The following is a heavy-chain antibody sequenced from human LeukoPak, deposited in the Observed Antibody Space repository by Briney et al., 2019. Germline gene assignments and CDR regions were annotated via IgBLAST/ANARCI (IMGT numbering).Heavy chain of an antibody. Sequence: SQTLSLTCTVSGASISSSGSYWTWNRQHSGKGLEWIAYIYYTGSIYYNPSLKSRVTMSVDTSKNQFSLKLNSVTAADTAVYYCARERSVGLGTSYYHYGVDVWGQGTSVTVSS. J-gene: IGHJ6*02. V-gene: IGHV4-31*03. CDR2: IYYTGSI. D-gene: IGHD1-7*01. CDR1: GASISSSGSY. CDR3: ARERSVGLGTSYYHYGVDV.